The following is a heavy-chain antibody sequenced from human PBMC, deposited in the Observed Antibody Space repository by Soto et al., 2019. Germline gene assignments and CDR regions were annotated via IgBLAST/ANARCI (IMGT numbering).Heavy chain of an antibody. D-gene: IGHD2-21*02. CDR1: GYSFTSYW. J-gene: IGHJ6*02. CDR3: ARHLTYCGGDCYSGNYYYGMDV. V-gene: IGHV5-51*01. Sequence: GESLKISCKGSGYSFTSYWIGWVRQMPGKGLEWMGIIYPGDSDTRYSPSFQGQVTISADKSISTAYLQWSSLKAPDTAMYYCARHLTYCGGDCYSGNYYYGMDVWGQGTTVTVSS. CDR2: IYPGDSDT.